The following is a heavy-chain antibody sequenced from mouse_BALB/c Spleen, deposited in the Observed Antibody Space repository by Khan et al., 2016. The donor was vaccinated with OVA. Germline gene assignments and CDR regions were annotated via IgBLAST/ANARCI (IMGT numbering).Heavy chain of an antibody. Sequence: VQLQQSGAELARPGASVKMSCKASGYTFTSYTIHWIKQRPGQGLEWIGFINPSSAYTNYNQKFKDQATLTADKSSTTAYMQLSSLTSDDSAVYYCARDGAYYRNDGWFAYWGQGTLVTVSA. CDR2: INPSSAYT. V-gene: IGHV1-4*01. D-gene: IGHD2-14*01. J-gene: IGHJ3*01. CDR3: ARDGAYYRNDGWFAY. CDR1: GYTFTSYT.